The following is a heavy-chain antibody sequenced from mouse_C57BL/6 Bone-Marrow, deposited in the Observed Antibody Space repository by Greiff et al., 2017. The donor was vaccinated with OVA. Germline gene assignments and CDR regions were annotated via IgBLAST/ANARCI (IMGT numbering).Heavy chain of an antibody. Sequence: QVHVKQSGPELVKPGASVKISCKASGYSFTSYYIHWVKQRPGQGLEWIGWIYPGSGNTKYNEKFKGKATLTADTSSSTAYMQLSSLTSEDSAVYYCAGDDYGDYFDYWGQGTTLTVSS. CDR1: GYSFTSYY. CDR2: IYPGSGNT. J-gene: IGHJ2*01. CDR3: AGDDYGDYFDY. V-gene: IGHV1-66*01. D-gene: IGHD2-4*01.